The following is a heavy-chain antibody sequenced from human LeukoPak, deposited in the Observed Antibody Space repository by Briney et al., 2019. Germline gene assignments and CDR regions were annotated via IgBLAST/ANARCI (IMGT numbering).Heavy chain of an antibody. J-gene: IGHJ3*02. CDR3: ARVYGRDAFDI. CDR1: GFTFSSYA. CDR2: ISYDGSNK. D-gene: IGHD1-26*01. Sequence: PGGSLRLSCAASGFTFSSYAMHWVRQAPGKGLEWVAVISYDGSNKYYADSVKGRFTISRDNSKNTLYLQMNSLRAEDTAVYYCARVYGRDAFDIWGQGTTVTVSS. V-gene: IGHV3-30*01.